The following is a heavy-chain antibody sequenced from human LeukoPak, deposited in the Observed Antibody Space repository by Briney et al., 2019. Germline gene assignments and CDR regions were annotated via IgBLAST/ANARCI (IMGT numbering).Heavy chain of an antibody. CDR1: GFTFRSSW. D-gene: IGHD3-22*01. CDR2: IWYDGSNK. V-gene: IGHV3-33*08. J-gene: IGHJ4*02. CDR3: ARVRYYDSSGYYDY. Sequence: GGSLRLSCAASGFTFRSSWMHWVRQAPGKGLEWVAVIWYDGSNKYYADSVKGRFTISRDNSKNTLYLQMNSLRAEDTAVYYCARVRYYDSSGYYDYWGQGTLVTVSS.